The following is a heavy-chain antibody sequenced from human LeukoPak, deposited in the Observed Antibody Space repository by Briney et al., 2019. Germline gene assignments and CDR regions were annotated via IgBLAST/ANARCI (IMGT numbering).Heavy chain of an antibody. CDR3: ARDRHIVVVPAARADYYGMDV. V-gene: IGHV4-31*03. J-gene: IGHJ6*02. D-gene: IGHD2-2*01. Sequence: KTSETLSLTRTVSGGSISSGGYHWSWIRQHPGKGLEGIGYIYYSGSTYYNQTVKSRVTISVDTSKNQFSLKLSSVTAADTAVYYCARDRHIVVVPAARADYYGMDVWGQGTTVTVSS. CDR2: IYYSGST. CDR1: GGSISSGGYH.